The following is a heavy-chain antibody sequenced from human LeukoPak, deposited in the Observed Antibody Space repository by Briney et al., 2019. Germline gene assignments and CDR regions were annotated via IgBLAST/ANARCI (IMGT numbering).Heavy chain of an antibody. V-gene: IGHV3-7*03. CDR3: ARGRYSSGWYPDYFDY. D-gene: IGHD6-19*01. J-gene: IGHJ4*02. CDR2: IKQGGSDT. Sequence: GGSLRLSCAASGFTFSSYWMSWVRQAPGKGLEWVANIKQGGSDTYYVDSVKGRFTISRDNSKNSLYLQMNSLRAEDTAVYYCARGRYSSGWYPDYFDYWGQGTLVTVSS. CDR1: GFTFSSYW.